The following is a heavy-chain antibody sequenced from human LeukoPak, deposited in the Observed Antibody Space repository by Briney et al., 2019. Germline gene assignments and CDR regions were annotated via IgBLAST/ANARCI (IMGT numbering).Heavy chain of an antibody. CDR1: GYSFTGYY. CDR3: VRDRTKYCSSTSCPLDY. V-gene: IGHV1-2*02. J-gene: IGHJ4*02. Sequence: ASVKVSCKASGYSFTGYYMHWVRQAPGQGLEWMGWINPYSGSTNYAQKFQGRVTMTRDTPISTAYMELSRLRSDDTAVYYCVRDRTKYCSSTSCPLDYWGQGTLVTVSS. D-gene: IGHD2-2*01. CDR2: INPYSGST.